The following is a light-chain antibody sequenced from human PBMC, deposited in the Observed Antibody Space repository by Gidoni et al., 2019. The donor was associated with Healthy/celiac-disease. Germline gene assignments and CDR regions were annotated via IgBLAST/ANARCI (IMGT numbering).Light chain of an antibody. CDR3: QQSGSSPYT. Sequence: EIVLTQSPGTLSLSPGERATLSCRASQSVTNNYLAWYQQKPGQAPRLVIYDASNRATGIPDRFSGSGSGPDFTLTIRRLEPEDFAVYYCQQSGSSPYTFGQGSKLEIK. J-gene: IGKJ2*01. CDR2: DAS. CDR1: QSVTNNY. V-gene: IGKV3-20*01.